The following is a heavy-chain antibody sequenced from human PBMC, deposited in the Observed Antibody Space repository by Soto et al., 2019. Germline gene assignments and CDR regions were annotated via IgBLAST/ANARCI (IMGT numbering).Heavy chain of an antibody. Sequence: GGSLRLSCAVSGFSVSNTYMSWVRQAPGKGLEWISVIYRGRATYYADSVKGRFTISRDDSRNTVYLQMNSLTTEDTAVYFCARDRSDSSRADSFDIWGQGAMVTVSS. CDR3: ARDRSDSSRADSFDI. D-gene: IGHD6-25*01. V-gene: IGHV3-53*01. CDR1: GFSVSNTY. CDR2: IYRGRAT. J-gene: IGHJ3*02.